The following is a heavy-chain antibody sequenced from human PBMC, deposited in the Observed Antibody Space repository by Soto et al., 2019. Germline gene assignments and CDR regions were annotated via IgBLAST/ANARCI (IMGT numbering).Heavy chain of an antibody. J-gene: IGHJ4*02. V-gene: IGHV3-53*01. D-gene: IGHD3-9*01. Sequence: GGSLRLSCAASGFSVTDHYMTWVRQAPGKGLEWVSVLYTGGSAYYGDSVKGRFTISRDSSTNTLYLQMNSLKVGDTAFYFCARSFNDWATYFDYWSEGTLVTVSS. CDR3: ARSFNDWATYFDY. CDR1: GFSVTDHY. CDR2: LYTGGSA.